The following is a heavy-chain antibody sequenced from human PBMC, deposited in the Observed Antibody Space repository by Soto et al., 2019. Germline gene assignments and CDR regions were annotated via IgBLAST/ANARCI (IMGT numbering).Heavy chain of an antibody. CDR1: GGTFSSYA. Sequence: QVQLVQSGAEAKRPGSSVKVSCKASGGTFSSYAISWVRQATGQGLEWLGGIIPSFGTGNYQQNFQGRLTITADESTSTVYMELSGLTSGDTAVYYCARERGGYNRGDFEFWGQGTLVTVSS. CDR2: IIPSFGTG. J-gene: IGHJ4*02. D-gene: IGHD5-12*01. CDR3: ARERGGYNRGDFEF. V-gene: IGHV1-69*01.